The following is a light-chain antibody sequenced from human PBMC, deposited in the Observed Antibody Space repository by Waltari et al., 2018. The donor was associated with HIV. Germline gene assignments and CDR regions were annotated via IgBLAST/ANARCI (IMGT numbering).Light chain of an antibody. Sequence: QSALTKPPSVSGSPGQSVTTSCTGTSSDVGSYTRVSWYQQPPGTAPKLMIYEVNNRPSGVHDRFSGSKSGNTASLTISGLQAEDEADYYCSSYTSSSTVVFGGGTKLTVL. J-gene: IGLJ2*01. CDR2: EVN. CDR3: SSYTSSSTVV. V-gene: IGLV2-18*02. CDR1: SSDVGSYTR.